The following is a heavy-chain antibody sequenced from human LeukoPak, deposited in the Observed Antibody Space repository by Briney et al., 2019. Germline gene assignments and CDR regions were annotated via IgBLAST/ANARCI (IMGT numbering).Heavy chain of an antibody. CDR3: ARGLRGYSYGFGVWFDP. V-gene: IGHV1-8*01. CDR1: GYTFTSYD. CDR2: MNPNSGNT. J-gene: IGHJ5*02. D-gene: IGHD5-18*01. Sequence: ASVKVSCKASGYTFTSYDINWVRQATGQGLEWMGWMNPNSGNTGYAQKFQGRVTMTRNTSISIAYMELSSLRSEDTAVYYCARGLRGYSYGFGVWFDPWGQGTLVTVSS.